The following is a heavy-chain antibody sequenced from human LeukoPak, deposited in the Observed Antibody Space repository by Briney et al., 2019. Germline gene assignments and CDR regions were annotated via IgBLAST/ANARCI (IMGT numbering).Heavy chain of an antibody. Sequence: QAGGSLRLSCAASGFTFNTYEMNWVRQAPGKGLERVSYISSRGDTIYYADSVKGRFTISRDNVKNSLFLQVNSLSAEDTAMYYCARGTRGYSGYDPRYFDYWGQGTLVTVSS. J-gene: IGHJ4*02. CDR2: ISSRGDTI. CDR3: ARGTRGYSGYDPRYFDY. V-gene: IGHV3-48*03. D-gene: IGHD5-12*01. CDR1: GFTFNTYE.